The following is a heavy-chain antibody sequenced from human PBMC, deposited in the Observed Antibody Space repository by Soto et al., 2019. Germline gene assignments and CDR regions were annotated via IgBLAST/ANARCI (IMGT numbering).Heavy chain of an antibody. CDR1: GYSFTSYW. Sequence: GESLKISCNGSGYSFTSYWIGWVRQMPGKGLEWMGIIYPGDSDTRYSPSFQGQVTISADKSISTAYLQWSSLKASDTAMYYCARVYCTNGVCYAYYFEYRGHGNRVTVS. V-gene: IGHV5-51*01. CDR2: IYPGDSDT. CDR3: ARVYCTNGVCYAYYFEY. D-gene: IGHD2-8*01. J-gene: IGHJ4*01.